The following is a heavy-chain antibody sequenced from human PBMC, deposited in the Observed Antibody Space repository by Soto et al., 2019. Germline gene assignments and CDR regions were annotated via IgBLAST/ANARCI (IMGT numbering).Heavy chain of an antibody. J-gene: IGHJ4*02. CDR1: GFTFSDHY. D-gene: IGHD3-22*01. CDR3: ARRTYYYDSSGYYYFDY. Sequence: LRLSCAASGFTFSDHYMDWVRQAPGKGLEWVGRTRNKANSYTTEYAASVKGRFTISRDDSKNSLYLQMNSLKTEDTAVYYCARRTYYYDSSGYYYFDYWGQGTLVTVSS. V-gene: IGHV3-72*01. CDR2: TRNKANSYTT.